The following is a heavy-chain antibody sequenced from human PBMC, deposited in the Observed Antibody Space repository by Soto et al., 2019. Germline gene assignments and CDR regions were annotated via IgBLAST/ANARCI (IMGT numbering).Heavy chain of an antibody. CDR1: GGSMSSSHY. CDR3: ARGVPGIVGASNFDS. D-gene: IGHD1-26*01. CDR2: IYYTGSA. V-gene: IGHV4-59*11. Sequence: SETLSLTCTVSGGSMSSSHYWSWIRQSPGKGLEWIGYIYYTGSANYNPSLQSRVTISVDTSKNQFPLKLSSVTAADTAVYYCARGVPGIVGASNFDSWGQGTLVTVSS. J-gene: IGHJ4*02.